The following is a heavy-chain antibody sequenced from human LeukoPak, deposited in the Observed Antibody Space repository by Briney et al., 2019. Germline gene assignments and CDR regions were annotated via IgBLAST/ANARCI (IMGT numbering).Heavy chain of an antibody. CDR3: ARERAEAHLYCSGGSRAWFDP. CDR1: GFTFSSYG. V-gene: IGHV3-33*01. Sequence: GGSLRPSCAASGFTFSSYGMHWVRQAPGKGLEWVAVIWYDGSNKYYADSVKGRFTISRDNSKNTLYLQMNSLRAEDTAVYYCARERAEAHLYCSGGSRAWFDPWGQGTLVTVSS. D-gene: IGHD2-15*01. J-gene: IGHJ5*02. CDR2: IWYDGSNK.